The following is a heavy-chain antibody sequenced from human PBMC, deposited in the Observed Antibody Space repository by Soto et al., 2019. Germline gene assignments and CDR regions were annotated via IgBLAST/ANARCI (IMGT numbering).Heavy chain of an antibody. D-gene: IGHD5-12*01. CDR3: AKAMFSSGYDLYYFDY. J-gene: IGHJ4*02. Sequence: EVQLLESGGGLVQPGGSLRLSCAASGFTFSNYAMSWVRQAPGKGLEWVSAVSGSGGSTYYADSVKGRFTISRDNSKNTLYLQMNSLRAEETAVYYCAKAMFSSGYDLYYFDYWGQGTLVTVSS. CDR1: GFTFSNYA. V-gene: IGHV3-23*01. CDR2: VSGSGGST.